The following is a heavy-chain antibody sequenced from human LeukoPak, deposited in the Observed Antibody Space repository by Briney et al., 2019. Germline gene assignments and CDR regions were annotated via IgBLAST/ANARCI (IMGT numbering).Heavy chain of an antibody. CDR1: GFAFSSYW. J-gene: IGHJ6*02. CDR2: IKQDGSEM. D-gene: IGHD3-3*01. CDR3: ARVPYYATYGMDV. Sequence: GGSLRLSCAASGFAFSSYWMSWVRQAPGKRLEWVAKIKQDGSEMYYVDSVKGRFTISRDNAKNSLDLQMNSLRAEDTAVYYCARVPYYATYGMDVWGQGTTVTVSS. V-gene: IGHV3-7*04.